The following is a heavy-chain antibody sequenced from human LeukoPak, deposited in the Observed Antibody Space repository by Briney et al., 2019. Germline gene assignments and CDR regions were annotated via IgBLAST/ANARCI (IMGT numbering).Heavy chain of an antibody. J-gene: IGHJ4*02. V-gene: IGHV3-30*18. CDR1: GFTFSSYG. CDR2: ISYDGSNK. Sequence: GGSLRLSCAASGFTFSSYGMHWVRQAPGKGLEWVAVISYDGSNKYYADSVKGRLTISRDNSKNTLYLQMNSLRAEDTAVYYCAKDDSSGYYGHWGQGTLVTVSS. D-gene: IGHD3-22*01. CDR3: AKDDSSGYYGH.